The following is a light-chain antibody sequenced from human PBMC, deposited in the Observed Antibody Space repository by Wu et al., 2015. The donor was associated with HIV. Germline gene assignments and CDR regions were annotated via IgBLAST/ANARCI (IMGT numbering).Light chain of an antibody. CDR2: DAS. Sequence: EIVLTQSPGTLSLSPGERATLSCRASQIVTSSNLAWYQQKPGQAPRLLIYDASSRATGIPDRFSGSGSGTDFSLTINSLHSEDSANYYCQQYYYRPTFGEGPRWRSN. V-gene: IGKV3-20*01. CDR1: QIVTSSN. CDR3: QQYYYRPT. J-gene: IGKJ4*01.